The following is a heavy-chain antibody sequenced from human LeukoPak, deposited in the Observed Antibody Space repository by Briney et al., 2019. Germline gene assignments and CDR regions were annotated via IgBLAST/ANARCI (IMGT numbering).Heavy chain of an antibody. CDR1: GGSFSGYY. CDR3: ASRGVGLPMTTVTTAFQH. J-gene: IGHJ1*01. Sequence: PSETLSLTCAVYGGSFSGYYWNWIRQPPGKGLEWIGEINHSGSTNYNSSLKGRVTISVDTSKNQFSLKLSSVTAADTAVYYCASRGVGLPMTTVTTAFQHWGQGTLVTVSS. V-gene: IGHV4-34*01. D-gene: IGHD4-17*01. CDR2: INHSGST.